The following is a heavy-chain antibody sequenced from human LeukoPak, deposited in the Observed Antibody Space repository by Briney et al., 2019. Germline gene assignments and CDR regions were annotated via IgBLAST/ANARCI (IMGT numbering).Heavy chain of an antibody. CDR2: MNPNRGNT. J-gene: IGHJ4*02. D-gene: IGHD6-19*01. Sequence: ASVKVSCKASGYTFTSYDINWVRQATGQGLEWMGWMNPNRGNTGYAQKFRGRVTITKNPSISTAYMELSSLRSEDTAVYYCAKAVAGADYFDYWGQGTLVTVSS. V-gene: IGHV1-8*03. CDR3: AKAVAGADYFDY. CDR1: GYTFTSYD.